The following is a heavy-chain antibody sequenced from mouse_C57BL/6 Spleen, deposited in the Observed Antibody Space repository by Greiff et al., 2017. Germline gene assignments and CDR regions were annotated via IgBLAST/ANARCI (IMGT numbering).Heavy chain of an antibody. J-gene: IGHJ3*01. CDR1: GYTFTSYW. Sequence: VQLQQPGAELVMPGASVKLSCKASGYTFTSYWMHWVKQRPGQGLEWIGEIDPSDSYTNYNQKLKGKSTLTVDKSSSTAYMQLSSLTSEDSAVYYCARKEDYYGSSPWFAYWGQGTLVTVSA. CDR3: ARKEDYYGSSPWFAY. CDR2: IDPSDSYT. V-gene: IGHV1-69*01. D-gene: IGHD1-1*01.